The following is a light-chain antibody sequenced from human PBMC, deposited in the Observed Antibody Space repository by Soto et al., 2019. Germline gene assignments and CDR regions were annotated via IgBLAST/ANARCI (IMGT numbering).Light chain of an antibody. Sequence: ESMLTQSPGTLSLSPGERATLSCRASRSVSSRYISWYQQKPGQAPRLLIYGASIRATGIPDRFSGSGSGTDFTLTISRLEAEDFAVYYCQQVGASPPAFTFGQGTKLEI. J-gene: IGKJ2*01. CDR1: RSVSSRY. CDR3: QQVGASPPAFT. CDR2: GAS. V-gene: IGKV3-20*01.